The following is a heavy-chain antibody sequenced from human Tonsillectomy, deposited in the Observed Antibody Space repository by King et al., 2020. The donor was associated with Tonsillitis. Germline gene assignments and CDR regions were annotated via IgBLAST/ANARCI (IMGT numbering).Heavy chain of an antibody. Sequence: VQLQQWGAGLLKPSETLSLTCAVYGGSFSGYYWSWVRQPPGKGLEWIGEINHSGSTNYNPSLKSRVTISVDTSKNQFSLKLSSVTAADTDVYYCASGRRSPPSGFNRIYSPPLDYWGQGTLVTVSP. CDR3: ASGRRSPPSGFNRIYSPPLDY. J-gene: IGHJ4*02. D-gene: IGHD1-14*01. CDR2: INHSGST. CDR1: GGSFSGYY. V-gene: IGHV4-34*01.